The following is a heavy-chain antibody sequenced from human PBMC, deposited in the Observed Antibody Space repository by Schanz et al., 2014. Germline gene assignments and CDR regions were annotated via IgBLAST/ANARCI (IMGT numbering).Heavy chain of an antibody. D-gene: IGHD5-12*01. Sequence: QVQLVQSGAEVKKPGASVKVSCKASGYTFTSDSMHWVRQAPGQGLEWMGMINPSGGSTTYAQKFQGRVTMTTDTSTSTSYMELTSLRFDDTAVYYCARDFSAYVGNYFDYWGQGTRVTVSS. CDR3: ARDFSAYVGNYFDY. CDR1: GYTFTSDS. V-gene: IGHV1-46*01. CDR2: INPSGGST. J-gene: IGHJ4*02.